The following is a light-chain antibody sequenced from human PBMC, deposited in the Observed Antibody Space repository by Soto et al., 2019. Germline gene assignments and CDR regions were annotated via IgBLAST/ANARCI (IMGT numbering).Light chain of an antibody. J-gene: IGLJ2*01. CDR2: NVS. Sequence: QSALTQPASVSGSPGQSITISCTGTSSDIGGYNYVSWYQQHQGKAPKLILYNVSYRPSGVSNRFSGSKSGNTASRTISGLQAEDEADYHCSSFTSSGTLGVFGGGTKLTVL. CDR3: SSFTSSGTLGV. CDR1: SSDIGGYNY. V-gene: IGLV2-14*03.